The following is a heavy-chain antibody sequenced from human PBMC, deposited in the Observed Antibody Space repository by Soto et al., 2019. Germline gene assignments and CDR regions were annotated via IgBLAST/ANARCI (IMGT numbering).Heavy chain of an antibody. CDR3: ARDRHNNFFDP. Sequence: SETLSLTCTVSGASMSSYYWSWIRQPPGKGLEWIGYIYYSGSTNYNPSLESRVAISLDTSRSQFSLTLHSVTAADTAIYYCARDRHNNFFDPWGQGTLVTVSS. J-gene: IGHJ5*02. CDR2: IYYSGST. CDR1: GASMSSYY. D-gene: IGHD6-6*01. V-gene: IGHV4-59*12.